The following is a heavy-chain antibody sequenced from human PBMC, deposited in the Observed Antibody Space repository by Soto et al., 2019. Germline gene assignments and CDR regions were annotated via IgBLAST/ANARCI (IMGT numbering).Heavy chain of an antibody. CDR3: ARRGHTFFDY. J-gene: IGHJ4*02. Sequence: GGSLRLSCAASGFTFSSSIMSWVRQAPGKGLEWVSTFSGASGNTYYADSVKGRFTIARDNSKNTLYFQMNNLRVEDTAVYYCARRGHTFFDYWGQGTLVTVS. CDR1: GFTFSSSI. D-gene: IGHD2-15*01. CDR2: FSGASGNT. V-gene: IGHV3-23*01.